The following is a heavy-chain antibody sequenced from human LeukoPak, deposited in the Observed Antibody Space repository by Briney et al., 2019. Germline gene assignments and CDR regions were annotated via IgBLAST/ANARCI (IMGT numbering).Heavy chain of an antibody. Sequence: PGGSLRLSCVGSGFTFSSYNMNWFRQAPGKGLEWVSYISSSSNTVYYADSVKGRFTISRDNAKNSLFLQMNSLRAEDTAVYYCARWFYRSCGTNGCNDEYFDFWGQGTLVTVSS. CDR1: GFTFSSYN. V-gene: IGHV3-48*01. CDR3: ARWFYRSCGTNGCNDEYFDF. D-gene: IGHD2-8*01. J-gene: IGHJ4*02. CDR2: ISSSSNTV.